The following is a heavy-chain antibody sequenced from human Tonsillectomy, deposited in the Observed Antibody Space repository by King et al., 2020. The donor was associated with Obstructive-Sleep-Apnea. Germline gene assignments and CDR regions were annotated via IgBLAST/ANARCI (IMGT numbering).Heavy chain of an antibody. J-gene: IGHJ4*02. CDR3: ARDGYNFTYFDS. CDR1: GGSLSRYY. D-gene: IGHD5-24*01. V-gene: IGHV4-59*01. Sequence: QLQESGPGLVRPSETLSLTCTVSGGSLSRYYWSWIRQPPGKGLEWIGFIYYSGGTNYNPSLKSRVTISISTSRNQFFLELRSVTSADAASYYCARDGYNFTYFDSWGQGSLVTVSS. CDR2: IYYSGGT.